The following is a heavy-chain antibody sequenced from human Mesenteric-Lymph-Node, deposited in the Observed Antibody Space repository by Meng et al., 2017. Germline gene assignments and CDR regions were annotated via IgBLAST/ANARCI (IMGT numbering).Heavy chain of an antibody. Sequence: GESLKISCAASGFTVSSNYMSWVRQAPGKGLEWVSVIYSGGSTYYADSVKGRFTISRDNSKNTLHLQMNSLRPEDTAMYYCVRDLGTGRSYYYGMDVWGQGTTVTVSS. CDR2: IYSGGST. D-gene: IGHD1-26*01. CDR3: VRDLGTGRSYYYGMDV. J-gene: IGHJ6*02. CDR1: GFTVSSNY. V-gene: IGHV3-66*01.